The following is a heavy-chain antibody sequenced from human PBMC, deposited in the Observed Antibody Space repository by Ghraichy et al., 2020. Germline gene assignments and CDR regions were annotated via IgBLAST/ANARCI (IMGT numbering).Heavy chain of an antibody. D-gene: IGHD4-17*01. V-gene: IGHV4-4*07. CDR2: IYTSGST. J-gene: IGHJ5*02. Sequence: SETLSLTCTVSGGSISSYYWSWIRQPAGKGLEWIGRIYTSGSTNYNPSLKSRVTMSVDTSKNQFSLKLSSVTAADTAVYYCARDLDYGDYGPQNSYRKDNNWFDPWGQGTLVTVSS. CDR1: GGSISSYY. CDR3: ARDLDYGDYGPQNSYRKDNNWFDP.